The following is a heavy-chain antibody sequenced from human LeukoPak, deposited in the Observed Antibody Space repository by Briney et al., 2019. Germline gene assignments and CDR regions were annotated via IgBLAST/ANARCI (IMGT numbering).Heavy chain of an antibody. CDR3: ARASTPAVPGESVYFDY. D-gene: IGHD3-10*01. J-gene: IGHJ4*02. Sequence: PSETLSLTCAVSGGSISSSNWWSWVRQPPGKGLEWIGEIYHSGSTNYNPSLKSRVTISVDKSKNQFSLKLSSVTAADTAAYYCARASTPAVPGESVYFDYWGQGTLVTVSS. CDR2: IYHSGST. CDR1: GGSISSSNW. V-gene: IGHV4-4*02.